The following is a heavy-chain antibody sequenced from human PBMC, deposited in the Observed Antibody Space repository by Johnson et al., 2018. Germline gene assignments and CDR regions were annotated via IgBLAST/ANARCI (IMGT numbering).Heavy chain of an antibody. Sequence: VQLVQSGAEVKRPGESLKISCQVSGYTFTSSWIGWVRQMPGKGLEWMGIIFPGDFDTKYSPSFQGQVTISADMSINNAYLQWSGLKASDPAMYYCAKVSVPYYYGSGSYSYYNMDVWGKGTTVTVS. V-gene: IGHV5-51*01. CDR2: IFPGDFDT. CDR3: AKVSVPYYYGSGSYSYYNMDV. J-gene: IGHJ6*03. D-gene: IGHD3-10*01. CDR1: GYTFTSSW.